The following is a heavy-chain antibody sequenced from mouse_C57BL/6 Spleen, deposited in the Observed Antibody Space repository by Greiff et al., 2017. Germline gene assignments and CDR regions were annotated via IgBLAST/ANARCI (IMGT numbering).Heavy chain of an antibody. Sequence: EVQRVESGPVLVKPGASVKMSCKASGYTFTDYYMNWVKPSHGKSLEWIGVLNPYNGGTSYNQKFKGKATLTVDKSSSTAYMELNSLTSEDSAVYYWARCLIATVAPFAYWGQGTLVTVSA. J-gene: IGHJ3*01. CDR3: ARCLIATVAPFAY. CDR1: GYTFTDYY. V-gene: IGHV1-19*01. D-gene: IGHD1-1*01. CDR2: LNPYNGGT.